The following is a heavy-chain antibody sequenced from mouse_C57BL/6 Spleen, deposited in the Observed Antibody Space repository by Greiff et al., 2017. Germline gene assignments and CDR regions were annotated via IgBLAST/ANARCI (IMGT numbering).Heavy chain of an antibody. CDR1: GFTFSSYA. V-gene: IGHV5-4*01. D-gene: IGHD2-12*01. CDR3: ARDGPYDSDWFAY. Sequence: EVQGVESGGGLVKPGGSLKLSCAASGFTFSSYALSWVRPTPEKRLEWVATISDGGSYTYYPDNVKGRFPISRENAKKNLYLQMSHLKSENTAMYYRARDGPYDSDWFAYWGQGTLVTVSA. CDR2: ISDGGSYT. J-gene: IGHJ3*01.